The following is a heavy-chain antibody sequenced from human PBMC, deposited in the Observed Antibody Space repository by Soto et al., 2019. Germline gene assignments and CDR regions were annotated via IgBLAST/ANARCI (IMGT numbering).Heavy chain of an antibody. Sequence: SETLSLTCTVSGGSISSGDYYWSWIRQPPGKGLEWIGYIYYSGSTYYNPSLKSRVTISVDTSKNQFSLKLSSVTAADTAVYYCARDQRITIFGVFYYYGMDVLLQGTTVTVSS. V-gene: IGHV4-30-4*01. CDR1: GGSISSGDYY. D-gene: IGHD3-3*01. CDR2: IYYSGST. J-gene: IGHJ6*02. CDR3: ARDQRITIFGVFYYYGMDV.